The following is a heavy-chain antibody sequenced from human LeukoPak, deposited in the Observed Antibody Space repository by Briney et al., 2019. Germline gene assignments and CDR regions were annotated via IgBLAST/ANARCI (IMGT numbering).Heavy chain of an antibody. J-gene: IGHJ6*02. V-gene: IGHV4-59*01. Sequence: SETLSLTCTVSGGSLSSYYWSWIRQPPGKGLEWIGYIYYSGSTNYNPSLKSRVTISVDTSKNQFSLKPSSVTAADTAVYYCARGSGSFNYYYYYGMDVWGQGTTVTVSS. CDR2: IYYSGST. D-gene: IGHD1-26*01. CDR1: GGSLSSYY. CDR3: ARGSGSFNYYYYYGMDV.